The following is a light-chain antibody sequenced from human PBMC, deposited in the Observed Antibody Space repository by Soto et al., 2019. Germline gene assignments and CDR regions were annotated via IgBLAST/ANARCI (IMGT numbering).Light chain of an antibody. Sequence: DVVMTQSPLSLPVTLGQSASLSCRSSQSLLHSDGNTYLTWFHQRPGQSPRRLIYKVSNRESGVPDRFSGSGSGTDFTLKISRVEAEDVGLYYCMQGTHWPTFGQATRLEIK. CDR1: QSLLHSDGNTY. CDR3: MQGTHWPT. V-gene: IGKV2-30*02. CDR2: KVS. J-gene: IGKJ5*01.